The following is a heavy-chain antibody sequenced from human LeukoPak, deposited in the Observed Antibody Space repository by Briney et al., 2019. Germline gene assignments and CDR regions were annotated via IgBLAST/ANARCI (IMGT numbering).Heavy chain of an antibody. V-gene: IGHV1-2*02. CDR2: IDANNGDT. Sequence: ASVKVSCKASGYTFRGNYIHWLRQAPGQGLEWMGWIDANNGDTKSAQKFQGRVTMSRDTSISTAYMDLSSLSPDDAAMYYCARDPSSVTLYFFDYWGQGTLVTVSS. J-gene: IGHJ4*02. CDR1: GYTFRGNY. CDR3: ARDPSSVTLYFFDY. D-gene: IGHD4-11*01.